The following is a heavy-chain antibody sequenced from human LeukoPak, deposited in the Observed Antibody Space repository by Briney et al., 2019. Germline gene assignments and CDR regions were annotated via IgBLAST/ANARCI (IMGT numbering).Heavy chain of an antibody. CDR3: PRSYGDYANFAY. D-gene: IGHD4-17*01. J-gene: IGHJ4*02. V-gene: IGHV1-18*01. CDR1: GYTFTSYG. Sequence: ASVKVSCKASGYTFTSYGISWVRQAPGQGLEWMGGISAYNGNTHYAQKLQGRVTITTDTSTSTAYMALRSLRSDDPPGYYCPRSYGDYANFAYWGQGTLVTVSS. CDR2: ISAYNGNT.